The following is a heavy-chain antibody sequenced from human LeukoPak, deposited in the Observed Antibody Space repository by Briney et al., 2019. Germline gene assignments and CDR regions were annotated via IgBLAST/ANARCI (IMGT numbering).Heavy chain of an antibody. D-gene: IGHD4-17*01. CDR1: GYTFTSYD. J-gene: IGHJ6*03. CDR2: MNPNSGNT. V-gene: IGHV1-8*03. Sequence: ASVKVSCKASGYTFTSYDINWVRQATGQGLEWMGWMNPNSGNTGYAQKFQGRVTITRNTSISTAYMELSSLRSEDTAVYYCARGLVYGDSNYYCYYYMDVWGKGTTVTVSS. CDR3: ARGLVYGDSNYYCYYYMDV.